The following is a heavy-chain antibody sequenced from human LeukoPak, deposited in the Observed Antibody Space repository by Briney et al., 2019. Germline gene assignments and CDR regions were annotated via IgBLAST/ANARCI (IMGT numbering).Heavy chain of an antibody. V-gene: IGHV3-23*01. D-gene: IGHD6-19*01. J-gene: IGHJ4*02. CDR3: AQGFSSGWYPY. CDR1: GFTFSNAW. Sequence: GGSLRLSCAASGFTFSNAWMSWVRQAPGKELEWISAISLNGETTWYADSVKGRFTISRDNSKNTLYLQLTSLRAEDTAVYYCAQGFSSGWYPYWGQGSLVSVSS. CDR2: ISLNGETT.